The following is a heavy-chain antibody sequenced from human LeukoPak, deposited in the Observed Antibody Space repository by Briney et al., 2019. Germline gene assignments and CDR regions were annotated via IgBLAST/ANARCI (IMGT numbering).Heavy chain of an antibody. D-gene: IGHD1-14*01. CDR2: IKQNGSEK. V-gene: IGHV3-7*01. Sequence: GGSLRLSCAASGFTFSNYCMSWVRQAPGQGLEWVAKIKQNGSEKYYADSVKGRFTISRDNAKNSLYLQMNSLRAEDTAVYYCASGSETDYYYYGMDVWGQGTTVTVSS. CDR3: ASGSETDYYYYGMDV. J-gene: IGHJ6*02. CDR1: GFTFSNYC.